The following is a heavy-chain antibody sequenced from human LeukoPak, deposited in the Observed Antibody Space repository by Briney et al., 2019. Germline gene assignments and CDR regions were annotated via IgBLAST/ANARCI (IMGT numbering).Heavy chain of an antibody. CDR1: GFTFSSYD. Sequence: GVSLGLSCAGSGFTFSSYDIQWVRQATGKGLEWVSSIGTAGDTYYAGSVKGRFTLSRENAKRSSYLQMNNLGAGDTAVYYCARGALGFDYWGQGTLVTVSS. CDR2: IGTAGDT. V-gene: IGHV3-13*04. J-gene: IGHJ4*02. CDR3: ARGALGFDY.